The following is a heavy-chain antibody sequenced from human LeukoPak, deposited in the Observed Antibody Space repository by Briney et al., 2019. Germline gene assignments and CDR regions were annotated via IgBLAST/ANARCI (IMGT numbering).Heavy chain of an antibody. D-gene: IGHD3-10*01. V-gene: IGHV1-18*01. CDR2: ISAYNGNT. J-gene: IGHJ4*02. CDR1: GYTFTSYG. CDR3: ARGNHPLLWFGEFTHQVPEFDY. Sequence: GASVKVSCKASGYTFTSYGISWVRQAPGQGLEWMGWISAYNGNTNYAQKLQGRVTMTTDTSTSTAYMELRSLRSDDTAVYYCARGNHPLLWFGEFTHQVPEFDYWGQGTLVTVSS.